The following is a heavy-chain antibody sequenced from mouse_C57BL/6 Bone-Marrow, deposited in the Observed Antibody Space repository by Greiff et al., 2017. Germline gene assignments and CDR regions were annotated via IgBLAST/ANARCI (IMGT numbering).Heavy chain of an antibody. J-gene: IGHJ2*01. D-gene: IGHD4-1*01. CDR3: ARRVSPTLGYFDY. V-gene: IGHV1-58*01. CDR1: GYTFTSYG. Sequence: EVKVVESGAELVRPGSSVKMSCTTSGYTFTSYGINWVKPRPGQGLEWVGYIYIGNGYTEYNEKFKGKATLTSDTSSSTAYMQLSSLTSEDSAIYFCARRVSPTLGYFDYWGQGTTLTVSS. CDR2: IYIGNGYT.